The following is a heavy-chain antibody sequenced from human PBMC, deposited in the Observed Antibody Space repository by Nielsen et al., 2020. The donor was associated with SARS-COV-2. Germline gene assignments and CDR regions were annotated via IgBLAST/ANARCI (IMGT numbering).Heavy chain of an antibody. D-gene: IGHD6-13*01. CDR3: GGSSSLSGYYYGMDV. CDR1: GFTFSSYG. Sequence: GGSLRLSCAASGFTFSSYGMHWVRQAPGKGLEWVAVISYDGSNKYYADSVKGRFTISRDNSKNTLYLQMNSLRAEDTAVYYCGGSSSLSGYYYGMDVWGQGTTVTVSS. CDR2: ISYDGSNK. V-gene: IGHV3-30*03. J-gene: IGHJ6*02.